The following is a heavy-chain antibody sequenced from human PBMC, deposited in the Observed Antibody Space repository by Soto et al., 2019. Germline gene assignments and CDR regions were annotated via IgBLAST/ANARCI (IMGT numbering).Heavy chain of an antibody. J-gene: IGHJ5*02. V-gene: IGHV4-30-4*01. D-gene: IGHD3-16*01. Sequence: QVQLQESGPGLVKASQTLSITCTVSGGSISSGDYYWSWIRQPPGKGPEWIGYIYSNEYTSYEPSSKSRVTISLDTSKNHFSLNLNSVTAADTAVYYCAGGALGYNWFDPWGQGTLVTVSS. CDR1: GGSISSGDYY. CDR3: AGGALGYNWFDP. CDR2: IYSNEYT.